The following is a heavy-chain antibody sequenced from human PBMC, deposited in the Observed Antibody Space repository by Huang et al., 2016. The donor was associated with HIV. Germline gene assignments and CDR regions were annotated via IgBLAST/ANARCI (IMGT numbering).Heavy chain of an antibody. Sequence: EVLLLESGGGLVQPGWSLRLSCVASGFTFSSYAMSWGRQAPGKGLDGVSGITVGMKNRYYAHSVKGRFACSRDDSTNTLYLKMNSLRAEDTAVYYCAKDADTSGYDVLGPFGSWGQGTLVTVSS. CDR3: AKDADTSGYDVLGPFGS. D-gene: IGHD3-3*01. J-gene: IGHJ4*02. CDR1: GFTFSSYA. CDR2: ITVGMKNR. V-gene: IGHV3-23*01.